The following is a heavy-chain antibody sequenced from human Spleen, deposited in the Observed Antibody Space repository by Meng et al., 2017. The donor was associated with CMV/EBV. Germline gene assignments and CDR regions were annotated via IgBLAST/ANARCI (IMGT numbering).Heavy chain of an antibody. D-gene: IGHD7-27*01. Sequence: CMTSGCYYSGHFRHRVGQAPGQVLEWIGWIKTNSGDTHYAQNFQGRVTMTSDSSLNPAYMELSRLTSDDTAVYYCASGPAWGADSWGQGTLVTVSS. CDR1: GCYYSGHF. CDR3: ASGPAWGADS. V-gene: IGHV1-2*02. CDR2: IKTNSGDT. J-gene: IGHJ5*01.